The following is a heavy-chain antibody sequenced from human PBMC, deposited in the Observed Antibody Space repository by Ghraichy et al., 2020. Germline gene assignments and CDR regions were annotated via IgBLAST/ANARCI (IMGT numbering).Heavy chain of an antibody. CDR2: VSAYNNNT. Sequence: GSLRLSCAASGFTFSSYAMSWVRQAPGKGLEWVSSVSAYNNNTYYTDSVKGRFTISRDNSRSTLYLQMNSLRDEDTAVYYCAKEKQRNFDFWGQGTLVTVSS. CDR3: AKEKQRNFDF. V-gene: IGHV3-23*01. D-gene: IGHD6-25*01. CDR1: GFTFSSYA. J-gene: IGHJ4*02.